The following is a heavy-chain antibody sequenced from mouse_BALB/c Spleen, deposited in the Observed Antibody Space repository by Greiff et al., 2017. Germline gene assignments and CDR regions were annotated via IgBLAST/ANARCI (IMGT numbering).Heavy chain of an antibody. D-gene: IGHD2-3*01. V-gene: IGHV4-1*02. Sequence: EVKLQESGGGLVKPGGSLKLSCAASGFAFSSYWMSWVRQAPGKGLEWIGEIIPDSSTINYTQSLKDKFIISRDNAKNTLYLQMSKVRSEDTALYYGARPDGYYSHWYFDVWGAGTTVTVSS. CDR2: IIPDSSTI. CDR3: ARPDGYYSHWYFDV. CDR1: GFAFSSYW. J-gene: IGHJ1*01.